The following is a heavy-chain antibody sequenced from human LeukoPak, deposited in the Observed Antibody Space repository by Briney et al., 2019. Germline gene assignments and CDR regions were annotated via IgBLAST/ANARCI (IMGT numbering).Heavy chain of an antibody. CDR2: ISSSRRTV. CDR3: ARDYGGSSPFDY. Sequence: GGSLRLSCAASGFTFSSYNINWVRQAPGKGLEWVSYISSSRRTVSYADSVKGRFTISRDNAKNSLYLHMNSLRAEDTAVYYCARDYGGSSPFDYWGQGTLVTVSS. D-gene: IGHD4-23*01. CDR1: GFTFSSYN. V-gene: IGHV3-48*04. J-gene: IGHJ4*02.